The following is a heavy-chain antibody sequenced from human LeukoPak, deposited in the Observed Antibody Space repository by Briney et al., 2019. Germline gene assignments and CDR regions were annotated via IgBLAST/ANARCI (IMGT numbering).Heavy chain of an antibody. J-gene: IGHJ4*02. Sequence: GGSLRLSCAASGFTFTDYAMIWVRQAPGKGLEWVSGISGSGDSTYHADSVRGRFAISRDNSKNTLYLQMNSLRAEDTAVYYCAKGPSGIVVVPGDYWGQGTLVTVSS. CDR2: ISGSGDST. CDR3: AKGPSGIVVVPGDY. CDR1: GFTFTDYA. D-gene: IGHD2-2*01. V-gene: IGHV3-23*01.